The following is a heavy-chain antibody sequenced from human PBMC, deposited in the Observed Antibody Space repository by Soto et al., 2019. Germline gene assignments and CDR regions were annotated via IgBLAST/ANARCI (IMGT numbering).Heavy chain of an antibody. D-gene: IGHD2-15*01. CDR3: AKGWQFFDP. Sequence: PGGSLRLSCAASGFTFSSYAMNWVRQAPGKGLEWVSTITGSGGSTYYADSVKGRFTISRDSSKNVLYLQMNSLRAEDTAVYYCAKGWQFFDPWGQGTLVTVSS. V-gene: IGHV3-23*01. CDR2: ITGSGGST. CDR1: GFTFSSYA. J-gene: IGHJ5*02.